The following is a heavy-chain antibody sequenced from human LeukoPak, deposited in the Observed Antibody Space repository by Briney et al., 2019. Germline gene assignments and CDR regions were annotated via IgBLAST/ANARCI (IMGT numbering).Heavy chain of an antibody. CDR2: ISSSSNTI. Sequence: GGSLRLSCAASGFTFSSYSMNWVRQAPGKGLEWVSFISSSSNTIYYADSVKGRFTISRDNAKNLLYLQMNSLRAEGTAVYYRARDPGGIYSSIDYWGREPWSPSPQ. CDR1: GFTFSSYS. V-gene: IGHV3-48*04. J-gene: IGHJ4*02. D-gene: IGHD2-15*01. CDR3: ARDPGGIYSSIDY.